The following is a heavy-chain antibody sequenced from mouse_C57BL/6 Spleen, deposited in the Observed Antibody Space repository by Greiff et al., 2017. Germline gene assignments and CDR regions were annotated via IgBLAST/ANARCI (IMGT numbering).Heavy chain of an antibody. CDR1: GYTFTDYY. CDR2: INPNNGGT. D-gene: IGHD4-1*01. CDR3: ARAGWDVGDY. V-gene: IGHV1-26*01. J-gene: IGHJ2*01. Sequence: EVQLQQSGPELVKPGASVKISCKASGYTFTDYYMNWVKQSHGKSLEWIGDINPNNGGTSYNQKFKGKATLTVDKSSSTAYMELRSLTSEDSAVYYCARAGWDVGDYWGQGTTLTVSS.